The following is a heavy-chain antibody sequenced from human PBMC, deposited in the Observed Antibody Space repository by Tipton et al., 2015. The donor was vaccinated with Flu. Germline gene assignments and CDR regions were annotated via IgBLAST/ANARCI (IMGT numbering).Heavy chain of an antibody. CDR1: GFTFSSYG. J-gene: IGHJ4*02. CDR2: IAKDGTNK. CDR3: ARDRGYYDSSGYYFDY. Sequence: RSLRLSCAASGFTFSSYGMHWVRQAPGKGLEWVAVIAKDGTNKYYGDSVKGRFTISRDHSKNTLYLQMNSLRKEDTAVYYCARDRGYYDSSGYYFDYWGQGTLVTVSS. D-gene: IGHD3-22*01. V-gene: IGHV3-30*03.